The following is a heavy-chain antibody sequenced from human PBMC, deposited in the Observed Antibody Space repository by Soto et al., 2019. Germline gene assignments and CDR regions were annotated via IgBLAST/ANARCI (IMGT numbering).Heavy chain of an antibody. CDR3: ARAPGYCSSTSCKTTYYYYYMDV. CDR2: ISSSGSTI. J-gene: IGHJ6*03. Sequence: GGSLRLSCAASGFTFSDYYMSWIRQAPGKGLEWVSYISSSGSTIYYADSVKGRFNIFRDNAKNALYLQMNSLSAEDTAVDYCARAPGYCSSTSCKTTYYYYYMDVWGKGTTVTVSS. CDR1: GFTFSDYY. V-gene: IGHV3-11*01. D-gene: IGHD2-2*01.